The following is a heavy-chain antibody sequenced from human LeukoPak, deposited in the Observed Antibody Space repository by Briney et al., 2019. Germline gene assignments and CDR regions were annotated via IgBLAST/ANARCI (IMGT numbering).Heavy chain of an antibody. CDR3: ASLRYYYGSGSYNWFDP. V-gene: IGHV1-18*01. CDR2: ISAYNGNT. Sequence: ASVKVSCKASGYTFTRYGITWVRQAPGQGLEWMGWISAYNGNTNYAQKLQGRVTMTTDTSTMTAYMELRSLRSDDTAVYYCASLRYYYGSGSYNWFDPWGQGTLVTASS. CDR1: GYTFTRYG. D-gene: IGHD3-10*01. J-gene: IGHJ5*02.